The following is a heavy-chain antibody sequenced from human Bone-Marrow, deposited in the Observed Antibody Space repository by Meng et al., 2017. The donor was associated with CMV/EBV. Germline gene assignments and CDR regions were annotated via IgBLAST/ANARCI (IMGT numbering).Heavy chain of an antibody. Sequence: CKASGYTSTGYYMHWVRQAPGQGLEWMGWINPNSGGTNYAQKCQDRVTMTRDTSISTAYMELSRLRSDDTAAYYCARGARIPFDYWGQGTLVTVSS. CDR3: ARGARIPFDY. V-gene: IGHV1-2*02. CDR2: INPNSGGT. D-gene: IGHD2-2*01. CDR1: GYTSTGYY. J-gene: IGHJ4*02.